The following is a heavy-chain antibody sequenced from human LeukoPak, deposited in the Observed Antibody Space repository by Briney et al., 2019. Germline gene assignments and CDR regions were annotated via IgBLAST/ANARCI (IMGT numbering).Heavy chain of an antibody. Sequence: SVKVSCKASGGTFSSYAISWVRQAPGQGLEWMGGIIPIFGTANYAQKFQGRVTITADESTSTAYMELSSLRSEDTAVYYCARDIVVVIDVWFDPWGQGTLVTVSS. V-gene: IGHV1-69*01. J-gene: IGHJ5*02. CDR1: GGTFSSYA. D-gene: IGHD2-21*01. CDR3: ARDIVVVIDVWFDP. CDR2: IIPIFGTA.